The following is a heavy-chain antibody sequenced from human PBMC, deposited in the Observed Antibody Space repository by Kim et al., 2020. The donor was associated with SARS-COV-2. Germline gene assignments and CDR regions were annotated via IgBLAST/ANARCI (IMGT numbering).Heavy chain of an antibody. CDR2: IYYSGCT. V-gene: IGHV4-39*01. Sequence: SETLSLTCTVSGGSISSSSYYWGWIRQPSGKGLEWIGSIYYSGCTYYNLSLKRRVTISVDTSKNQFSMKLSSVTAADTAVYYCASYSSSFNWFDTWCQGT. CDR1: GGSISSSSYY. CDR3: ASYSSSFNWFDT. D-gene: IGHD6-13*01. J-gene: IGHJ5*02.